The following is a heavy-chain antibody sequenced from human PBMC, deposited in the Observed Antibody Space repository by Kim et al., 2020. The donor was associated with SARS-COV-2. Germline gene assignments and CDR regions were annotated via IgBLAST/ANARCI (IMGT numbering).Heavy chain of an antibody. CDR2: ISYDGSNK. D-gene: IGHD1-1*01. J-gene: IGHJ4*02. Sequence: GGSLRLSCAASGFTFSSYGMHWVRQAPGKGLEWVAVISYDGSNKYYADSVKGRFTISRDNSKNTLYLQMNSLRAEDTAVYYCAKDHDPWGTGTTGNWGQGTLVTVSS. CDR1: GFTFSSYG. CDR3: AKDHDPWGTGTTGN. V-gene: IGHV3-30*18.